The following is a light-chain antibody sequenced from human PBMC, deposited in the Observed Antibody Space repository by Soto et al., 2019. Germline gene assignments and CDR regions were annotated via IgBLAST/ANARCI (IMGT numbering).Light chain of an antibody. J-gene: IGKJ4*02. CDR1: QSISNY. CDR2: AAS. Sequence: DMEMTQSPSSLSASVGDRVTITCRASQSISNYLNWYQHKPGKVPKLLIYAASSLHSGVPTRFSGSGSGTDFTLTSNSLQPEEFATYYCQQSYGTPLTVGGGTKIEIK. CDR3: QQSYGTPLT. V-gene: IGKV1-39*01.